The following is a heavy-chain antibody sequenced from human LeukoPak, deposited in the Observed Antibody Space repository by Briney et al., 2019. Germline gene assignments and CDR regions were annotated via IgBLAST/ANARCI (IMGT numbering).Heavy chain of an antibody. V-gene: IGHV3-48*04. D-gene: IGHD4-17*01. CDR2: ISSSSSTI. Sequence: GGSLRLSCAASGFTSSSYSMNWVRQAPGKGLEWVSYISSSSSTIYYADSVKGRFTISRDNAKNSLYLQMNSLRAEDTAVYYCAREDYGDYPCWYFDLWGRGTLSLSPQ. CDR3: AREDYGDYPCWYFDL. J-gene: IGHJ2*01. CDR1: GFTSSSYS.